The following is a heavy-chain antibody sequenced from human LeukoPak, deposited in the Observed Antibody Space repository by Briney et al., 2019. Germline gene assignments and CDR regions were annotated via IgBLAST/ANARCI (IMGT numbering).Heavy chain of an antibody. CDR1: GYTLTELS. CDR3: ATGYYDSSGYYSAVLDY. V-gene: IGHV1-24*01. CDR2: FDPEDGET. D-gene: IGHD3-22*01. Sequence: ASVKVSCKVSGYTLTELSMHRVRQAPGKGLEWMGGFDPEDGETIYAQKFQGRVTMTEDTSTDTAYMELSSLRSEDTAVYYCATGYYDSSGYYSAVLDYWGQGTLVTVSS. J-gene: IGHJ4*02.